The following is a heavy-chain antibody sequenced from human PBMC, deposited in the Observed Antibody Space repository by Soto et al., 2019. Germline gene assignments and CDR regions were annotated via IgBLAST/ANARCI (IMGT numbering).Heavy chain of an antibody. D-gene: IGHD3-3*01. CDR3: ARETLNDFWSGPAVGPFDY. CDR1: GDSISSGGYY. J-gene: IGHJ4*02. Sequence: TLSLTCTVSGDSISSGGYYWSWIRQHPGKGLEWIGYIYYSGSTSYNPSLKSRLTISLDTSMNQFSLKLSSVTAADTAVYYCARETLNDFWSGPAVGPFDYWGQGAMVTV. V-gene: IGHV4-31*03. CDR2: IYYSGST.